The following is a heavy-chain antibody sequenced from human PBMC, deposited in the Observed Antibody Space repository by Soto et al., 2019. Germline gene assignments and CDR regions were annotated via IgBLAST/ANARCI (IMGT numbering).Heavy chain of an antibody. CDR1: GYSFNSYG. D-gene: IGHD2-2*02. J-gene: IGHJ4*02. V-gene: IGHV1-18*04. CDR3: ARDHGSSISCYSAVDY. Sequence: QVQVVQSGAEVKKPGASVKVSCKASGYSFNSYGISWVRQAPGQGLEWMGWISAYNGNTNYAQKLQGRVTMTTDTSTSTAYMELRSLRSDDTAVYFCARDHGSSISCYSAVDYWGQGTLVTVSS. CDR2: ISAYNGNT.